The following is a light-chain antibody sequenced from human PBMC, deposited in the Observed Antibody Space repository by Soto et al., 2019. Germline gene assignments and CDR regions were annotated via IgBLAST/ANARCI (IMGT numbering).Light chain of an antibody. CDR3: QQYASSPLT. V-gene: IGKV3-20*01. Sequence: ETVLTQSPGTLSVSPGERATLSCRASQSVGRNYLAGYQPKPGQAPRLLIHAASTRATGIPDRFSGSGSGTDFTLTISRLEPEDSAFYYCQQYASSPLTFGGGTKVETK. CDR1: QSVGRNY. J-gene: IGKJ4*01. CDR2: AAS.